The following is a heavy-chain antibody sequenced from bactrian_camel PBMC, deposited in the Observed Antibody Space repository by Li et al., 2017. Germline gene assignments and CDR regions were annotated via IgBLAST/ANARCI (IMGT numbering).Heavy chain of an antibody. CDR1: GHTYGCAC. CDR3: AVDTRWRRCAFISTGAREDLFQY. J-gene: IGHJ4*01. Sequence: HVQLVESGGGAVQAGGSLRLSCVVSGHTYGCACVGWFSQAPGKERKGIATINTCTRLTYYDQSVRDRITISRDSAKNTLDLQMNSLKPEDSAMYYCAVDTRWRRCAFISTGAREDLFQYWGPGTQVTVS. CDR2: INTCTRLT. D-gene: IGHD3*01. V-gene: IGHV3-3*01.